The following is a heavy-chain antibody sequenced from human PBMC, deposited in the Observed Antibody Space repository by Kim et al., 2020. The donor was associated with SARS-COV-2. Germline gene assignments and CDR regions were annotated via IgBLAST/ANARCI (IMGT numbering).Heavy chain of an antibody. CDR1: GYSFTSYW. V-gene: IGHV5-10-1*01. CDR3: ARHGGGSGDYDSSGPDDAFDI. J-gene: IGHJ3*02. Sequence: GESLKISCKGSGYSFTSYWISWVRQMPGKGLEWMGRIDPSDSYTNYSPSFQGHVTISADKSISTAYLQWSSLKASDTAMYYCARHGGGSGDYDSSGPDDAFDIWGQGTMVTVSS. CDR2: IDPSDSYT. D-gene: IGHD3-22*01.